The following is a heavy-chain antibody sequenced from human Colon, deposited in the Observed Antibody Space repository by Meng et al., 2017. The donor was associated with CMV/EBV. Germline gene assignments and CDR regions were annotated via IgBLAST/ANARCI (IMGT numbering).Heavy chain of an antibody. D-gene: IGHD4-11*01. CDR2: INPNSGGT. CDR1: GYTFTGYC. CDR3: ARESDYSNGGWFDP. Sequence: ASVKVSCKASGYTFTGYCMHWVRQAPGQGLEWMGWINPNSGGTNYAQKFQGRVTMTRDTSISTAYMELSRLRSDDTAVYYCARESDYSNGGWFDPWGQGTLVTVSS. V-gene: IGHV1-2*02. J-gene: IGHJ5*02.